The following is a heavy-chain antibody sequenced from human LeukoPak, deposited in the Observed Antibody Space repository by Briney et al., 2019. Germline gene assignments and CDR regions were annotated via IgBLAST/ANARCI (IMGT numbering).Heavy chain of an antibody. CDR3: ATTIPHSGSYGDPDY. Sequence: PGGSLRLSCAASGFTFSSYAMHWVRQAPGKGLEWVAVISYDGSNKYYADSVKGRFTISRDNSKNTLYLQMNSLRAEDTAVYYCATTIPHSGSYGDPDYWGQGTLVTVSS. V-gene: IGHV3-30-3*01. CDR1: GFTFSSYA. D-gene: IGHD1-26*01. CDR2: ISYDGSNK. J-gene: IGHJ4*02.